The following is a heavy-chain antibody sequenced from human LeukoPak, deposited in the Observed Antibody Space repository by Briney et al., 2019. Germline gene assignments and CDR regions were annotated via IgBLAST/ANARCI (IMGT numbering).Heavy chain of an antibody. CDR2: ISGSGGST. Sequence: GGSLRLSCAASGFTFSSYAMSWVRQAPGKGLEWVLAISGSGGSTYYADSVKGRFTISRDNSKNTLYLQMNSLRAEDTAVYYRAKDLATVTTWDAFDIWGQGTMVTVSS. CDR3: AKDLATVTTWDAFDI. CDR1: GFTFSSYA. J-gene: IGHJ3*02. D-gene: IGHD4-17*01. V-gene: IGHV3-23*01.